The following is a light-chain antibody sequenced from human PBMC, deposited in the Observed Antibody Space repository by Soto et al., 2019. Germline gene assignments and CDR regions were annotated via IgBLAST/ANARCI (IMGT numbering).Light chain of an antibody. CDR3: QHLNSYPIT. CDR2: EVS. V-gene: IGKV1-9*01. CDR1: QGVSSH. Sequence: QLTQFPSSLSASVGGRVTITCRASQGVSSHLAWHQQKPGKAPKLLIYEVSTLQSGVPSRFSGSGSGTDFTLTISSLQPEDFATYYCQHLNSYPITFGQGTRLEIK. J-gene: IGKJ5*01.